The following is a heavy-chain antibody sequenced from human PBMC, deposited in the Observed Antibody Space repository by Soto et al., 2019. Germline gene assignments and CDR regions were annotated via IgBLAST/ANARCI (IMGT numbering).Heavy chain of an antibody. Sequence: GGSLRLSCAASGFTFSSYEMNWVRQAPGKGLEWVSYISSSGSTIYYADSVKGRFTICRDNAKNSLHLQMNSLRAEDPAVYYCARRRGSGHYASSGYSYGLAEYFQHWGQRTLVTVSS. J-gene: IGHJ1*01. CDR1: GFTFSSYE. CDR2: ISSSGSTI. CDR3: ARRRGSGHYASSGYSYGLAEYFQH. D-gene: IGHD3-22*01. V-gene: IGHV3-48*03.